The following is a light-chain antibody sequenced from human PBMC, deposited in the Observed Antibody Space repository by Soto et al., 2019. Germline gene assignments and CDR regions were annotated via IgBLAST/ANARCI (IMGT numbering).Light chain of an antibody. Sequence: DIQMTQSPSSLSASVGDRVTITCRASQSISSYLNWYQQKPGKAPKLLIYAASSLQSGVPSRFSGCGSGTDFTLTISSVQPEDFATYYCQQSYSTPITFGQGTRLEIK. CDR1: QSISSY. J-gene: IGKJ5*01. CDR2: AAS. CDR3: QQSYSTPIT. V-gene: IGKV1-39*01.